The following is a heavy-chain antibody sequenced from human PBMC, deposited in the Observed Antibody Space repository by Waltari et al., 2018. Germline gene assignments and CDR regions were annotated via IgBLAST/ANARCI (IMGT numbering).Heavy chain of an antibody. J-gene: IGHJ4*02. CDR1: VSPFLSYW. Sequence: EVQLVESGGGLVQPGGPLRLPGEASVSPFLSYWLSWGRQAPGKGLEWVANIKQDGSEKYYVDSVKGRFTISRDNAKNSLYLQMNSLRAEDTAVYYCARVGESYWGQGTLVTVSS. D-gene: IGHD3-10*01. CDR2: IKQDGSEK. V-gene: IGHV3-7*01. CDR3: ARVGESY.